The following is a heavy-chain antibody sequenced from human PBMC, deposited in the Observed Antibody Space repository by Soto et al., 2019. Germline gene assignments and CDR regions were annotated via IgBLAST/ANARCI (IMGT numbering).Heavy chain of an antibody. CDR2: IYHTGIT. Sequence: PSETLSLICAVSGDSISSVNWWSWVRQSPGQGLEWIGDIYHTGITNYNPSLQSRVTISVDKSKNEFSLNLTSVTAADTAVYYCARSPGYLTISSLDPRGQGTLVTVSS. V-gene: IGHV4-4*02. J-gene: IGHJ5*02. CDR3: ARSPGYLTISSLDP. CDR1: GDSISSVNW. D-gene: IGHD3-10*01.